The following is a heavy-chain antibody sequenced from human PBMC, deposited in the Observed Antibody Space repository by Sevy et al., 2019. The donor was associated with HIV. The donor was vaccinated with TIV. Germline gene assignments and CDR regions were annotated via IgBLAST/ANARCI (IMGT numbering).Heavy chain of an antibody. CDR3: TRGNANLGTGAFHI. J-gene: IGHJ3*02. CDR2: MNPDGSNT. CDR1: GFTFSGYW. V-gene: IGHV3-74*03. D-gene: IGHD1-1*01. Sequence: GGSLRLSCAASGFTFSGYWMHWVRQVPGKGLVWVSRMNPDGSNTEDADSVKGRFTSSRDNAKNTRYLQMNSLGAEDTAVYFCTRGNANLGTGAFHIWGQGTMVTVSS.